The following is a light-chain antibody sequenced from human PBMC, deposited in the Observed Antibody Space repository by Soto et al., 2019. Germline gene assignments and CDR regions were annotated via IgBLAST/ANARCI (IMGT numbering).Light chain of an antibody. CDR2: RNN. J-gene: IGLJ3*02. V-gene: IGLV1-47*01. Sequence: LTQPPSASGTPGQRVTISCSGSSSNIGSNYVYWYQQLPGTAPKLLIYRNNQRPSGVPDRFSGSKSGTSASLAISGLRSEDEADYYCAAWDDSLSGPWVFGGGTKLTVL. CDR1: SSNIGSNY. CDR3: AAWDDSLSGPWV.